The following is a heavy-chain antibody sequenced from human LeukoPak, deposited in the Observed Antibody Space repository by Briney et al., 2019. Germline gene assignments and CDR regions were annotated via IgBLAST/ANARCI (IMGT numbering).Heavy chain of an antibody. CDR3: AKVDVKMIVVVFDAFDI. D-gene: IGHD3-22*01. J-gene: IGHJ3*02. Sequence: GGSLRLSCAASGFTFSSYAMSWVRQAPGKGLEWVSAISGSGGSTYYADSVKGRFTISRDNSKNTLYLQMNSLRAEDTAVYYCAKVDVKMIVVVFDAFDIWGQGTMVTVSS. CDR2: ISGSGGST. CDR1: GFTFSSYA. V-gene: IGHV3-23*01.